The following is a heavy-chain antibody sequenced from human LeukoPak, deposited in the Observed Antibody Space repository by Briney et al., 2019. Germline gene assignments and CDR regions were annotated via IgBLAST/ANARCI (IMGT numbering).Heavy chain of an antibody. CDR3: ARGPLEGDGYNSLDY. CDR2: INPSGGST. D-gene: IGHD5-24*01. Sequence: ASVKVSCKASGYTFTSYYMHWVRQAPGQGLEWMGRINPSGGSTNCAQKFQGRVTMTRDTSTSTVYMELSSLRSEDTAVYYCARGPLEGDGYNSLDYWGQGTLVTVSS. V-gene: IGHV1-46*01. CDR1: GYTFTSYY. J-gene: IGHJ4*02.